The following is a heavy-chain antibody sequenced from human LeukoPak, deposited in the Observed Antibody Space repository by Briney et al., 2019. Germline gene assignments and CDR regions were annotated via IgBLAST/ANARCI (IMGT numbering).Heavy chain of an antibody. D-gene: IGHD3-9*01. CDR3: ARATYYDILLDY. CDR1: GFTFSSYA. V-gene: IGHV3-23*01. Sequence: PGGSLRLSYAASGFTFSSYAMNWVRQAPGKGLEWVSAISHSGASTYYADSVKGRFTISRDNSKNTLYLQMNSLRAEDTAVYYCARATYYDILLDYWGQGTLVTVSS. J-gene: IGHJ4*02. CDR2: ISHSGAST.